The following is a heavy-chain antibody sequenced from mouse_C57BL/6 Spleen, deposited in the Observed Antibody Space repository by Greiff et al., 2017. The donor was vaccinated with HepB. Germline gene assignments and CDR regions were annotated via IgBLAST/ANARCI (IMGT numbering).Heavy chain of an antibody. CDR2: IWRGGST. V-gene: IGHV2-5*01. Sequence: VHLVESGPGLVQPSQSLSITCTVSGFSLTSYGVHWVRQSPGKGLEWLGVIWRGGSTDYNAAFMSRLSITKDNSKSQVFFKMNSLQADDTAIYYCAKKGLRGEIYYAMDYWGQGTSVTVSS. CDR1: GFSLTSYG. CDR3: AKKGLRGEIYYAMDY. J-gene: IGHJ4*01. D-gene: IGHD2-2*01.